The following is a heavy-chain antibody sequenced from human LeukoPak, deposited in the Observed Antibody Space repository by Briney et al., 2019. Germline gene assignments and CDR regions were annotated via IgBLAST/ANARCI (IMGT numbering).Heavy chain of an antibody. Sequence: GGSLRLSCAASGFTFSSYRMSWVRQAPGKGLEWVANIKQDGSEKYYVDSVKGRFTISRDNAKNSLYLQMNSLRAEDTAVYYCASEREYCSSTSCHYYFDYWGQGTLVTVSS. CDR2: IKQDGSEK. CDR3: ASEREYCSSTSCHYYFDY. CDR1: GFTFSSYR. J-gene: IGHJ4*02. V-gene: IGHV3-7*01. D-gene: IGHD2-2*01.